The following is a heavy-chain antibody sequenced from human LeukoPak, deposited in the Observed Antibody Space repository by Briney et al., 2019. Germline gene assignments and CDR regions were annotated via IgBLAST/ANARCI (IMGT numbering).Heavy chain of an antibody. J-gene: IGHJ4*02. V-gene: IGHV1-24*01. Sequence: SVKVSCKVSGYTLTELSMHWVRQAPGKGLEWMGGFDPEDGETIYAQKFQGRVTMTEDTSTDTAYMELSSLRSEDTAVCYCATGPGYSYGDFDYWGQGTLVTVSS. CDR3: ATGPGYSYGDFDY. CDR1: GYTLTELS. D-gene: IGHD5-18*01. CDR2: FDPEDGET.